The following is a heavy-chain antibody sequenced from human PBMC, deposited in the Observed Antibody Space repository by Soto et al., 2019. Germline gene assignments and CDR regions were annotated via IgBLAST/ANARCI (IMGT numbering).Heavy chain of an antibody. CDR1: GYTFTNYG. Sequence: ASVKVSCKASGYTFTNYGISWVRQAPRQGLEWMGWINVYNRNTKYAQKVQGRVTMTTDTSTSTAYMELRSLRSDDTAVYYCARGVGSGSYYNQYSWFDPWGQGTLVTVSS. CDR3: ARGVGSGSYYNQYSWFDP. D-gene: IGHD3-10*01. CDR2: INVYNRNT. V-gene: IGHV1-18*01. J-gene: IGHJ5*02.